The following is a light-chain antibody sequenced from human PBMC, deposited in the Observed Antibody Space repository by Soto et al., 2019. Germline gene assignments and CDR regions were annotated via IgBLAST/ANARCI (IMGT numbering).Light chain of an antibody. CDR3: QQYINWPRT. J-gene: IGKJ1*01. CDR2: DAS. Sequence: EIVMTQSPATLSLSPGERATLSWRARQRINSNLAWYQHKPGQAPRLLIYDASTRATGIPARFSGSGSGTDFNLTISSLQSEDFAVYSCQQYINWPRTFGQGTKVDIK. V-gene: IGKV3-15*01. CDR1: QRINSN.